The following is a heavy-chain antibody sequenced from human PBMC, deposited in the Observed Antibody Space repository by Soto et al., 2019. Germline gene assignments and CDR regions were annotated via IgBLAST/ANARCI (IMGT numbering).Heavy chain of an antibody. V-gene: IGHV3-21*01. D-gene: IGHD6-19*01. CDR2: ISSSSSYI. Sequence: PGGSLRLSCAASGFTFSSYSMNWVRQAPGKGLEWVSSISSSSSYIYYADSVKGRFTISRDNAKNSLYLQMNSLRAEDTAVYYCARGSYSRRCPPAYWGQRTLVTVSS. CDR1: GFTFSSYS. J-gene: IGHJ4*01. CDR3: ARGSYSRRCPPAY.